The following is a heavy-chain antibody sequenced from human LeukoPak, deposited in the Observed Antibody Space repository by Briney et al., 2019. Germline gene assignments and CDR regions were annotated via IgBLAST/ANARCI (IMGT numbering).Heavy chain of an antibody. Sequence: GGSLRLSCVASGFTFGKYWMSWVRQAPGKGLEWVSAISGSGGSTYYADSVKGRFTISRDNSKNTLYLQMNSLRAEDTAVYYCAKKGIAAAGTPFDYFDYWGQGTLVTVSS. CDR3: AKKGIAAAGTPFDYFDY. V-gene: IGHV3-23*01. CDR2: ISGSGGST. D-gene: IGHD6-13*01. J-gene: IGHJ4*02. CDR1: GFTFGKYW.